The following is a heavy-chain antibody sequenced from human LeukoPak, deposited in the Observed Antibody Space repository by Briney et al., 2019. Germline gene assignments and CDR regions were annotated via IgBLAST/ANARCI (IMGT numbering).Heavy chain of an antibody. CDR2: IIPIFGTA. V-gene: IGHV1-69*06. CDR1: GGTFSSYA. CDR3: ARVRFRAAGTNWFDP. D-gene: IGHD6-13*01. J-gene: IGHJ5*02. Sequence: GASVKVSCKASGGTFSSYAISWVRQAPGQGLEWMGGIIPIFGTANYAQKFQGRVTITADKSTSTAYMELSSLRSEDTAVYYCARVRFRAAGTNWFDPWGQGTLVTVSS.